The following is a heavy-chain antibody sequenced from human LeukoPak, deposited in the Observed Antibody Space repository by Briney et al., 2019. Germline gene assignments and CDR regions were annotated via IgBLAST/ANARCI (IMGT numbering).Heavy chain of an antibody. Sequence: SETLSLTCPVSGGSITSSSYYWGWIRPPPGKGLEWIGSIYYSGSTYYNPSLKSRLTISVDTSKNQFSLNLSSVTAADTAVYYCARHAHYSYYMDVWGKGTTVTVSS. V-gene: IGHV4-39*01. CDR2: IYYSGST. CDR3: ARHAHYSYYMDV. CDR1: GGSITSSSYY. J-gene: IGHJ6*03.